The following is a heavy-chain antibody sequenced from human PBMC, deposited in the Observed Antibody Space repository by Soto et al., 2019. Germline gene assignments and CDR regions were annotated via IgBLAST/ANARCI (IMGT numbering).Heavy chain of an antibody. CDR2: ISGYNGNT. CDR1: GYTCTNHG. J-gene: IGHJ4*02. V-gene: IGHV1-18*01. CDR3: ARDFYPQAYYFDH. Sequence: QVQLVQSGAEVKRPGASVKVSCKASGYTCTNHGISWVRQAPGQGLEWLGWISGYNGNTKYAQRLQGRVTMTTDTSTTTAYVELRSLTSDDTAVYFCARDFYPQAYYFDHWGQGTLVTVSS.